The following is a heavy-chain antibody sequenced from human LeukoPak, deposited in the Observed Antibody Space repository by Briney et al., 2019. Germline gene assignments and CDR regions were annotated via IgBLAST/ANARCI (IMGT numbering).Heavy chain of an antibody. V-gene: IGHV1-2*02. D-gene: IGHD2-8*01. CDR3: ARDRKLSAIRRNWFDP. CDR2: INPNSGGT. Sequence: ASVKVSCKASGYTFTGYYMHWVRQAPGQGLEWMGWINPNSGGTNYAQKFQGRVTMTRDTSISTAYMELSRLRSDDTAVYYCARDRKLSAIRRNWFDPWGQGTLVTVSP. CDR1: GYTFTGYY. J-gene: IGHJ5*02.